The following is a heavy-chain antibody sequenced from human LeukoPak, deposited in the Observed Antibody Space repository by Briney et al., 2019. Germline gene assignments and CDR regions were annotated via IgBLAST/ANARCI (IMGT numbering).Heavy chain of an antibody. CDR2: ISSSSSYI. Sequence: RGGSLRLTCAASGFTFSSYSMNWVRQAPGKGLEWVSSISSSSSYIYYADSVKGRFTISRDNAKNSLYLQMNSLRAEDTAVYYCARMYDTLKYYYYGMNVWGKGTTVTVSS. CDR3: ARMYDTLKYYYYGMNV. CDR1: GFTFSSYS. V-gene: IGHV3-21*01. D-gene: IGHD3-9*01. J-gene: IGHJ6*04.